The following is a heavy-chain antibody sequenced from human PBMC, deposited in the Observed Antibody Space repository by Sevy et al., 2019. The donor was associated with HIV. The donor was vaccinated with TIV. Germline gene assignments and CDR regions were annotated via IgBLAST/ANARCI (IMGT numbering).Heavy chain of an antibody. CDR2: ISGNGGSI. CDR3: AKDITPDLRFHDAFDI. D-gene: IGHD3-16*01. CDR1: GFTFDDYA. V-gene: IGHV3-9*01. J-gene: IGHJ3*02. Sequence: GGSLRLSCAASGFTFDDYAMHWVRQAPGKGLEGVSGISGNGGSIAYADSVKGRFTISRDNAKNSLYLQMNSLRAEDTALYYCAKDITPDLRFHDAFDIWGQGTMVTVSS.